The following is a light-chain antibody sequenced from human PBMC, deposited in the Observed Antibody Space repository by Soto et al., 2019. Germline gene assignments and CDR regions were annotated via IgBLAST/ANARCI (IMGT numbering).Light chain of an antibody. CDR3: GTWDSSLSAV. Sequence: QSVLTQPPSASGTPGQGVTISCSGSTSNIGSNYVYWYQQLPGTAPKLLIYRNNQRPSGVPDRFSGSKSGTSASLAISGLQTGDEADYYCGTWDSSLSAVFGTGTKVTVL. CDR2: RNN. CDR1: TSNIGSNY. J-gene: IGLJ1*01. V-gene: IGLV1-47*01.